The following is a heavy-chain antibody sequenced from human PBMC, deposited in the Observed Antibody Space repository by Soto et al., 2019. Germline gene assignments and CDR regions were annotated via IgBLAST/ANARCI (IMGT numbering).Heavy chain of an antibody. D-gene: IGHD5-18*01. J-gene: IGHJ4*01. CDR1: GFTFSTYA. CDR2: ISYDGSNK. V-gene: IGHV3-30-3*01. CDR3: ARSEDTAMTYYYFDY. Sequence: QVQLVESGGGVVQSGRSLRLSCAASGFTFSTYAIHWVRQAPGKGLEWVAVISYDGSNKYYADSVKGRFTISRDNSKNTLYLQMNSLRAEDTAVYYCARSEDTAMTYYYFDYWGQGTLVTVSS.